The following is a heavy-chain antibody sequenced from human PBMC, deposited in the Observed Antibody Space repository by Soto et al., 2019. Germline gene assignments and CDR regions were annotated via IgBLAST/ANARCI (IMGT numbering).Heavy chain of an antibody. CDR1: GYTFTTYD. J-gene: IGHJ4*02. V-gene: IGHV1-8*01. D-gene: IGHD5-12*01. Sequence: QVQLVQSGAEVKEPGASVKVSCQASGYTFTTYDINWVRQATGQGLEWMGWMNPKTGKAGYAQKFQGRVTMTRNTSTRTAYLEVSSLRSEDTAVFFCVRGPYSGFAYWGQGTLVTVSS. CDR2: MNPKTGKA. CDR3: VRGPYSGFAY.